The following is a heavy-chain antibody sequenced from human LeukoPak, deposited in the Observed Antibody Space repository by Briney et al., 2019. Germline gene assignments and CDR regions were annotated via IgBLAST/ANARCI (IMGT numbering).Heavy chain of an antibody. CDR3: ARLLGDSSGYSWYFDY. D-gene: IGHD3-22*01. Sequence: ASVKVSCKASGYTFTSYYMHWVRQAPGQGLEWMGIINPSGGSTSYAQKFQGRATMTRDTSTSTVYMELSSLRSEDTAVYYCARLLGDSSGYSWYFDYWGQGTLVTVSS. J-gene: IGHJ4*02. CDR1: GYTFTSYY. CDR2: INPSGGST. V-gene: IGHV1-46*01.